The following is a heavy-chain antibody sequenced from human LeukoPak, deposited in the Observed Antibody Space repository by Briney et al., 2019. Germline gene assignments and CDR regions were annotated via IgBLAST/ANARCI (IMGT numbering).Heavy chain of an antibody. Sequence: GGSLRLSCAASGFTFSSYAMHWVRQAPGKGLEWVAVISYDGSNKYYADSVKGRFTISRDNSKNTLYLQMNSLRAEDTAVYYCARVPVRFLDPLGSWFGPWGQGTLVTVSS. CDR3: ARVPVRFLDPLGSWFGP. J-gene: IGHJ5*02. CDR2: ISYDGSNK. V-gene: IGHV3-30-3*01. CDR1: GFTFSSYA. D-gene: IGHD3-3*01.